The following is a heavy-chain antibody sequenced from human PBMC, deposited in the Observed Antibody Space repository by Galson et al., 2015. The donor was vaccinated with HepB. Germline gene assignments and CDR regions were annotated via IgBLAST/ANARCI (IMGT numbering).Heavy chain of an antibody. CDR3: ARGGSSSSRPGVYYGMDV. CDR2: ISYDGSNK. D-gene: IGHD6-6*01. J-gene: IGHJ6*02. Sequence: SLRLSCAASGFTFSNYAMHWVRQAPGKGLEWVAVISYDGSNKYYAYSLKGRFTISRDNSKNTLCLQMNSLRAEDTALYYCARGGSSSSRPGVYYGMDVWGQGTTVNVSS. V-gene: IGHV3-30-3*01. CDR1: GFTFSNYA.